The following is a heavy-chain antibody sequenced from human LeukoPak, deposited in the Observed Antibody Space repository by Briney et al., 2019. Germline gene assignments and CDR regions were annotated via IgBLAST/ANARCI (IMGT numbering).Heavy chain of an antibody. D-gene: IGHD4-17*01. V-gene: IGHV3-33*08. CDR1: RFSLFRAG. Sequence: GGSLRDSPVEPRFSLFRAGLCSGRQAPGKGLEWVAVIWYDGSKKYYADSVKGRFTISRDNSKNRLYLQMNRLRTEETAVYYSAKDPAYGYYWGQGTLVTVSS. CDR3: AKDPAYGYY. CDR2: IWYDGSKK. J-gene: IGHJ4*02.